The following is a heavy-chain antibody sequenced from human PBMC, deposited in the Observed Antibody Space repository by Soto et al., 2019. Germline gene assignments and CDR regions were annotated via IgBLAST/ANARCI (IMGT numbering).Heavy chain of an antibody. J-gene: IGHJ4*02. Sequence: SPRLSCAAYGDSFNSSWIHLVLHAPGKGLVWVSRINSDGSTTSYADSVKGRFTISRDNAKNTLYLQMDSLRAEDMAVYYCASAKIGDYFQVYWDQRTLVTVSS. CDR3: ASAKIGDYFQVY. V-gene: IGHV3-74*01. CDR1: GDSFNSSW. D-gene: IGHD4-17*01. CDR2: INSDGSTT.